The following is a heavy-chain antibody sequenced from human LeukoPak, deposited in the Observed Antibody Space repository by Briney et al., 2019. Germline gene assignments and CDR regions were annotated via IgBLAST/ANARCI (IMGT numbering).Heavy chain of an antibody. J-gene: IGHJ4*02. CDR3: AKLSTLRWLPAWYFDY. Sequence: GGSLRLSCAASGFKFSSYSMNWVRQAPGKGLEWVSCISTSSSYIYYADSVKGRFTISRDNAKNSLYLQMNSLRAEDTAVYYCAKLSTLRWLPAWYFDYWGQGTLVTVSS. CDR1: GFKFSSYS. CDR2: ISTSSSYI. V-gene: IGHV3-21*04. D-gene: IGHD5-24*01.